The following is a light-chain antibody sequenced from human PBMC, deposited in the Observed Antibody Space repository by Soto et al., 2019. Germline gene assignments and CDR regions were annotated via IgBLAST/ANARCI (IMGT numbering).Light chain of an antibody. J-gene: IGLJ2*01. V-gene: IGLV1-51*02. CDR3: GTWDSSLGGGV. Sequence: QSVLTQPPSVSAALGQKVTISCSGSSSNIGNKYVYWYQQVPGTAPKLLIYENNNRASGIPDRFSGSKSGTSATLDITGLQTGDEADYYCGTWDSSLGGGVFGGGTKLTVL. CDR2: ENN. CDR1: SSNIGNKY.